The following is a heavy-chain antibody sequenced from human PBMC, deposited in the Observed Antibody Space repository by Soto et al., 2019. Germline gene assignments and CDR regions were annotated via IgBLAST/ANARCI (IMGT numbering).Heavy chain of an antibody. CDR2: ISYDGSNK. D-gene: IGHD1-1*01. V-gene: IGHV3-30*18. CDR3: AKINWNDADY. Sequence: GGSLRLSCAASGFTFSSYGMHWVRQAPGKGLEWVAVISYDGSNKYYADSVKGRFTISRDNSKNTLYLQMNSLRAEDTAVYYCAKINWNDADYWGQGTLVTVSS. CDR1: GFTFSSYG. J-gene: IGHJ4*02.